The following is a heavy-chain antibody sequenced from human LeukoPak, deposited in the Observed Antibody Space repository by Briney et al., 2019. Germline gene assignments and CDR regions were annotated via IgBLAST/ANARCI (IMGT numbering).Heavy chain of an antibody. Sequence: PGRSLRLSCAASEFIFSAYSMGWVRQGPGKGLEWVSAIDGTGSDTYYADFVKGRFTIFRDNSKNTLFLQMGSLRTDDTAVYYCARGDYVGDFRYFDFWGQGTLVTVSS. CDR2: IDGTGSDT. CDR1: EFIFSAYS. CDR3: ARGDYVGDFRYFDF. J-gene: IGHJ4*02. D-gene: IGHD2-21*02. V-gene: IGHV3-23*01.